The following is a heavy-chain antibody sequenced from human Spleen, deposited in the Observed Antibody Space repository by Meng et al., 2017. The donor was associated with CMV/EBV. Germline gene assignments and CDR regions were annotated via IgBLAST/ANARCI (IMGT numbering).Heavy chain of an antibody. Sequence: ASVKVSCKASGYTFTSYGISWVRQAPGQGLEWMGWISAYNGNTNYAQKLQGRVTMTTDTSTSTAYMELRSLRSDDTAVYYCARSPPGYCNAATCFSYVYWGQGTLVTVSS. J-gene: IGHJ4*02. V-gene: IGHV1-18*01. CDR3: ARSPPGYCNAATCFSYVY. CDR1: GYTFTSYG. CDR2: ISAYNGNT. D-gene: IGHD2-15*01.